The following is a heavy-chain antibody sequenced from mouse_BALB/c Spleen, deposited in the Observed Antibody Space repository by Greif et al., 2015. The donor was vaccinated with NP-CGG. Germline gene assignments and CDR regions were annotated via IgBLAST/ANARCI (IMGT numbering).Heavy chain of an antibody. Sequence: EVMLVESGGGLVKPGGSLKLSCAASGFASSSYDMSWVRQTPEKRLEWVAYISSGGGSTYYPDTVKGRFTISRDNAKNTLYLQMSSLKSEDTAMYYCARQNYEDAMDYWGQGTSVTVPS. CDR3: ARQNYEDAMDY. V-gene: IGHV5-12-1*01. D-gene: IGHD2-4*01. J-gene: IGHJ4*01. CDR2: ISSGGGST. CDR1: GFASSSYD.